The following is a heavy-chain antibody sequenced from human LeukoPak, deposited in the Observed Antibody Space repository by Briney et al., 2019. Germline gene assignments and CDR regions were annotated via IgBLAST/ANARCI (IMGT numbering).Heavy chain of an antibody. D-gene: IGHD3-10*01. CDR3: AREGVWFGELYHY. J-gene: IGHJ4*02. V-gene: IGHV3-7*01. Sequence: GGSLRLSCAASGFTFSSYWMSWVRQAPGKGLEWVANIKQDGSEKYYVDSVKGRFTISRDNAKNSLHLQMNSLRAEDTAVYYCAREGVWFGELYHYWGQGTLVTVSS. CDR2: IKQDGSEK. CDR1: GFTFSSYW.